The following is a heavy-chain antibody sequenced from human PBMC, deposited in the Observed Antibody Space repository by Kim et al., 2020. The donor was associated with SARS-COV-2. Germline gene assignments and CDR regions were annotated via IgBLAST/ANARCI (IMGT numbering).Heavy chain of an antibody. J-gene: IGHJ2*01. Sequence: SGHTGYAQRFEDRVTMTRNTSINTAYMELSRLTYDDTAIYYCARGSRYFDIWGRGTLVTVSS. CDR2: SGHT. V-gene: IGHV1-8*01. D-gene: IGHD2-15*01. CDR3: ARGSRYFDI.